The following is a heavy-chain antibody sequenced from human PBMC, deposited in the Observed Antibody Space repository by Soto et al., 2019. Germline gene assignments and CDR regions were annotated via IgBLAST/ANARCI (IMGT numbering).Heavy chain of an antibody. Sequence: VQLLESGGGLVQPGGSLRLSCAASGFTFSSYGMHWVRQAPGKGLEWVAVISYDGSNKYYADSVKGRFTISRDNSKNTLYLQMNSLRAEDTAVYYCAKGIAAAGNYYGMDVWGQGTTVTVSS. V-gene: IGHV3-30*18. CDR2: ISYDGSNK. CDR3: AKGIAAAGNYYGMDV. J-gene: IGHJ6*02. CDR1: GFTFSSYG. D-gene: IGHD6-13*01.